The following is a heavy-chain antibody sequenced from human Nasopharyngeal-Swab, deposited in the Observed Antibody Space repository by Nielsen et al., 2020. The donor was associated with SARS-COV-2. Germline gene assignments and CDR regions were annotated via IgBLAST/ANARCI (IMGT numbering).Heavy chain of an antibody. J-gene: IGHJ6*02. CDR2: VNHNERT. Sequence: SETLSLTCSVSGGSFSGFYWNWIRQAPGKGLEWIGDVNHNERTNYNPSLKRRIPMLVDTSNNQVSLKVSSVSAGDTAVYYCARAGRVGDAYTGLDVWGPGTTVTVSS. CDR3: ARAGRVGDAYTGLDV. V-gene: IGHV4-34*01. CDR1: GGSFSGFY. D-gene: IGHD5-24*01.